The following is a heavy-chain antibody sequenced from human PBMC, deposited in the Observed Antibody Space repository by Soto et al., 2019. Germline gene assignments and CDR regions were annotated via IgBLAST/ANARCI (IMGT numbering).Heavy chain of an antibody. CDR2: MTGSGGDI. Sequence: EVQLLESGGGLVQPGGSLRLSCAASGFSFSRYAMMWVRQAPGKGQEWVAGMTGSGGDIRYADSVKGRFTISKDNSKNTLYLQMNSLRAEDTAIDYCAKDAVYNDGLWLVANWGQGTLVTVSS. D-gene: IGHD5-12*01. V-gene: IGHV3-23*01. CDR1: GFSFSRYA. J-gene: IGHJ4*02. CDR3: AKDAVYNDGLWLVAN.